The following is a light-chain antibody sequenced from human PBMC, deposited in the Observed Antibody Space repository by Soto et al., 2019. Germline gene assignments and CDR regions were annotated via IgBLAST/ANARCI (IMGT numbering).Light chain of an antibody. Sequence: DIQLTQSPSCLSSSVGDRVAITCLASQGISSYLAWYQQKPGKAPKLLIYSASTLQSGVPSRFSGSGSGTEFTLTLSSLQPEDFATYYCQQLNSYPQTFGQGTTVDIK. CDR1: QGISSY. J-gene: IGKJ1*01. CDR3: QQLNSYPQT. CDR2: SAS. V-gene: IGKV1-9*01.